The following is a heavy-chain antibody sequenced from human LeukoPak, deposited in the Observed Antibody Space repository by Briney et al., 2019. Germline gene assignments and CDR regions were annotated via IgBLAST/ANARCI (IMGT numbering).Heavy chain of an antibody. D-gene: IGHD3-9*01. CDR1: GYTFTSYG. Sequence: ASAKVSCKASGYTFTSYGISWVRQAPGQGLEWMGWISAYNGNTNYAQKLQGRVTMTTDTSTSTAYMELRSLRSDDTAVYYCARGLYDILTGYNSYGMDVWGKGTTVTVSS. CDR3: ARGLYDILTGYNSYGMDV. J-gene: IGHJ6*04. V-gene: IGHV1-18*04. CDR2: ISAYNGNT.